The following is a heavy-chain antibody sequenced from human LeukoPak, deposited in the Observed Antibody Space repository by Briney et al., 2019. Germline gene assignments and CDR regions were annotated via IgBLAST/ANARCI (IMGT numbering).Heavy chain of an antibody. CDR3: ARDGAGIQLWLEDGWFDP. J-gene: IGHJ5*02. CDR2: IYYSGST. Sequence: SETLSLTCTVSGGSISSYYWSWIRQPPGKGLEWIGYIYYSGSTNYNPSLKSRVTMSVDTSKNQFSLKLSSVTAADTAVYYCARDGAGIQLWLEDGWFDPWGQGTLVTVSS. V-gene: IGHV4-59*12. CDR1: GGSISSYY. D-gene: IGHD5-18*01.